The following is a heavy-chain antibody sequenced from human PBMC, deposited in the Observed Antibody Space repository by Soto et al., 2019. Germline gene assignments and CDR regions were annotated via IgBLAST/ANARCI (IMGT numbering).Heavy chain of an antibody. CDR2: ISGSSTTK. CDR1: GFTFSGYS. V-gene: IGHV3-48*01. D-gene: IGHD2-15*01. CDR3: ARRYCSGTSCDSLDS. J-gene: IGHJ4*02. Sequence: EVQLVESGGGLVQPGGSLRLSCAASGFTFSGYSMNWVRQAPGKGLDWVSYISGSSTTKYYADSVKGRFTISRDKAKNALYLQMDSLRADDTAVYYCARRYCSGTSCDSLDSWGQGVLVTVSS.